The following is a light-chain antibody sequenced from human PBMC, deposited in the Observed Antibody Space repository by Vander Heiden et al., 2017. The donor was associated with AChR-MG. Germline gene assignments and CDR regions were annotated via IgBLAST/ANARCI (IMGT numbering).Light chain of an antibody. CDR3: QQYGSSPLT. V-gene: IGKV3-20*01. CDR2: GAS. CDR1: QSISSTY. J-gene: IGKJ4*01. Sequence: EIVLTQSPGTLSLSPGEGATLSCRASQSISSTYLAWYQQKPGHAPRLLIYGASSRATGIPDRFSGSGSVTDFTLTVSRLEPEEFAVYYCQQYGSSPLTFGGGTKVEIK.